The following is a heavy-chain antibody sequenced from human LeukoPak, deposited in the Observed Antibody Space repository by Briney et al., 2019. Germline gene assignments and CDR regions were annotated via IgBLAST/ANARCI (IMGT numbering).Heavy chain of an antibody. V-gene: IGHV3-30*03. CDR3: ARRYSSSWYFDY. CDR2: ISYDGSNK. Sequence: GGSLRLSCAASGFTFSSYGMHWVRQAPGKGLEWVTIISYDGSNKYYADSVKGRFTISRDNSKNTLYLQMNSLRTEDTAVSYCARRYSSSWYFDYWGEGTLVTVSS. J-gene: IGHJ4*02. CDR1: GFTFSSYG. D-gene: IGHD6-13*01.